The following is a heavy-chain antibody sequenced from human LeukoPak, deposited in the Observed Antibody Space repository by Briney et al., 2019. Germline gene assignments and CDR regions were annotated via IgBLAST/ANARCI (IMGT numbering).Heavy chain of an antibody. CDR1: GYTFTDYY. J-gene: IGHJ5*02. V-gene: IGHV1-2*02. CDR2: INPNSGAT. Sequence: ASVKVSCKASGYTFTDYYMHWVRQAPGQRLEWMGWINPNSGATKYAQKFQGRVTMTRDTSISTAYMELSRLTSDDTAVYYCARGVVVVPAAIGWFDPWGQGTLVTVSS. D-gene: IGHD2-2*01. CDR3: ARGVVVVPAAIGWFDP.